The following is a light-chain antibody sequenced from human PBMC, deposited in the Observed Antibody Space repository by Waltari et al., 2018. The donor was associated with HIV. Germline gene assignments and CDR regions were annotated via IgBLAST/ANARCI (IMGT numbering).Light chain of an antibody. V-gene: IGLV3-1*01. J-gene: IGLJ2*01. CDR1: KLGDKY. CDR2: QDN. CDR3: QAWDSSTVV. Sequence: SYELTQPPSLSVSPGQTASITCAGEKLGDKYACWYQQKPGQSPVLVIYQDNKRPSGIPGRFSGSNSGNRATLTISGTQAMDEADYHCQAWDSSTVVFGGGTKLTVL.